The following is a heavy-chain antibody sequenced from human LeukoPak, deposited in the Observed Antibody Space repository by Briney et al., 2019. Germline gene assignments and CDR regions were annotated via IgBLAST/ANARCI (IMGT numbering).Heavy chain of an antibody. CDR3: ASVRGYSSGWYASGFDP. CDR1: GGSITSSSYY. Sequence: SETLSLTCTVSGGSITSSSYYWGWIRQPPGKGPEWIGSIYYSGSTNYNPSLKSRVTISLDTSKNQFSLKLTSVTAADTAVYYCASVRGYSSGWYASGFDPWGQGTLVSVSS. CDR2: IYYSGST. D-gene: IGHD6-19*01. V-gene: IGHV4-39*07. J-gene: IGHJ5*02.